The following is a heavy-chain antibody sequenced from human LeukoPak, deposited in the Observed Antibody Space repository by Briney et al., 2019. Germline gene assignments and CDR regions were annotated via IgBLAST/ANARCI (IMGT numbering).Heavy chain of an antibody. CDR2: IYYSGST. Sequence: SQTLSLTCTVSGGSISSSSYYWGWIRQPPGKGLEWIGSIYYSGSTYYNPSLKSRVTISVDTSKNQFSLKLSSVTAADTAVYYCARPRTVARPFDYWGQGTLVTVSS. CDR3: ARPRTVARPFDY. D-gene: IGHD6-19*01. CDR1: GGSISSSSYY. J-gene: IGHJ4*02. V-gene: IGHV4-39*01.